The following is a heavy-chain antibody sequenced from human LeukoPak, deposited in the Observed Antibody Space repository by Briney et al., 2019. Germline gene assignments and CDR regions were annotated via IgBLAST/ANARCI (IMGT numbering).Heavy chain of an antibody. CDR3: AKAYYSSSWSYKRGAFDI. CDR1: GFTFSSYG. D-gene: IGHD6-13*01. CDR2: IRYDGSNK. J-gene: IGHJ3*02. V-gene: IGHV3-30*02. Sequence: PGGSLRLSCAASGFTFSSYGMHWVRQAPGKGLEWVAFIRYDGSNKYYADSVKGRFTISRDNSKNTLYLQMNSLRAEDTAVYYCAKAYYSSSWSYKRGAFDIWGQGTMVTVSS.